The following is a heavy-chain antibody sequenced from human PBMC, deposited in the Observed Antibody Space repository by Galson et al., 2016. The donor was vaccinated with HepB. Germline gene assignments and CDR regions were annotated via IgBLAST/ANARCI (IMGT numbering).Heavy chain of an antibody. D-gene: IGHD3-22*01. CDR3: ARVGRVDYYDSSDY. Sequence: SVKVSCKASGYTFTSFYMHWVRQAPGQGLEWMEIINPSGGSTTYAQKFQGRVTMTRDTSTSTFYMELSSLRSDDTAVYYCARVGRVDYYDSSDYWGQGTLVTVSS. J-gene: IGHJ4*02. V-gene: IGHV1-46*01. CDR1: GYTFTSFY. CDR2: INPSGGST.